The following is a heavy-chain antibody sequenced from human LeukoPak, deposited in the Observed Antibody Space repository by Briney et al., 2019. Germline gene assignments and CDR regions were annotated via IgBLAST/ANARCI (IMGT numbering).Heavy chain of an antibody. CDR1: GFTFSSYN. CDR2: ISSSDSII. V-gene: IGHV3-48*01. CDR3: AREPLDY. Sequence: GGSLRLSCAASGFTFSSYNMNWVRQAPGKGLEWISYISSSDSIIYYADSVKGRFTVSRDNAKNSLFLQMNSLGAEDMAVYFCAREPLDYWGQGTLVTVSS. J-gene: IGHJ4*02.